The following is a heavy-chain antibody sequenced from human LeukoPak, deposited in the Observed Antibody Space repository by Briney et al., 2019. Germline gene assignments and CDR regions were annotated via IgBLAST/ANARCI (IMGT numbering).Heavy chain of an antibody. V-gene: IGHV4-34*01. D-gene: IGHD3-10*01. J-gene: IGHJ6*03. CDR2: INHSGST. Sequence: PPETLSLTCAVYGGSFSGYYWSWIRQPPGKGLEWIGEINHSGSTNYNPSLKSRVTISVDTSKNQFSLKLSSVTAADTAVYYCARLGAYYGSGREVKHKYYYYYMDVWGKGTTVTISS. CDR1: GGSFSGYY. CDR3: ARLGAYYGSGREVKHKYYYYYMDV.